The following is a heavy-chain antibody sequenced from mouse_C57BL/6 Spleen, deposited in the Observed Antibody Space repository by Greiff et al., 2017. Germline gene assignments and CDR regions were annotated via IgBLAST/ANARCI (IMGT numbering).Heavy chain of an antibody. V-gene: IGHV1-39*01. CDR3: ARSYYHRGYFDY. CDR2: IHPNSGTT. Sequence: EVQLQQSGPELVKPGASVKISCKASGYSFTAYNMNWVKQINGKSLEWIGVIHPNSGTTSYNQQFKGKATLTVDQSSSTAYMQLTSLTSEDSAFYYCARSYYHRGYFDYWGQGTTLTVSS. CDR1: GYSFTAYN. J-gene: IGHJ2*01. D-gene: IGHD1-1*01.